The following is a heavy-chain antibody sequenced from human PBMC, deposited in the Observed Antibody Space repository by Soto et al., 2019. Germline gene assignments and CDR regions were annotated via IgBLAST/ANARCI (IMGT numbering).Heavy chain of an antibody. V-gene: IGHV3-74*01. D-gene: IGHD6-13*01. J-gene: IGHJ5*02. Sequence: GGSLRLSCAASGFTFSSYWMHWVRQAPGRGLVWVSRINSDGSSTSYTDSVKGRFTISRDNAKNTLYLQMNSLRAEDTAVYYSARDLVVIAAAGEYNWFDPWGQGTLVTVSS. CDR3: ARDLVVIAAAGEYNWFDP. CDR1: GFTFSSYW. CDR2: INSDGSST.